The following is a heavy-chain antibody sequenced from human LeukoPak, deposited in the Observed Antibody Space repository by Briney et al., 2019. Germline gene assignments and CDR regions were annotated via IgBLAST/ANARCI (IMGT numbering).Heavy chain of an antibody. CDR3: ARHRRQLVRGYYFDY. V-gene: IGHV4-61*02. CDR2: IYTSGST. D-gene: IGHD6-13*01. CDR1: GGSISSGSYY. J-gene: IGHJ4*02. Sequence: SQTLSLTCTVSGGSISSGSYYWSWIRQPAGKGLEWIGRIYTSGSTNYNPSLKSRVTISVDTSKNQFSLKLSSVTAADTAVYYCARHRRQLVRGYYFDYWGQGTLVTVSS.